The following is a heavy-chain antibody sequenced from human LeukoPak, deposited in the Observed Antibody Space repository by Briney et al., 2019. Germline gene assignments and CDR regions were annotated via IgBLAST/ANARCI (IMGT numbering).Heavy chain of an antibody. CDR2: IKSKTDGGTP. D-gene: IGHD6-13*01. V-gene: IGHV3-15*01. J-gene: IGHJ4*02. CDR1: GFTFSVSE. CDR3: TGVSRSSWYDY. Sequence: PGGSLRLSCAASGFTFSVSEMFWVRQAPGEGLEWVGRIKSKTDGGTPDYAAPVKGRFTISSDDSKNTLYLQMNSLKTEDTAVYYCTGVSRSSWYDYWGQGTLVTVSS.